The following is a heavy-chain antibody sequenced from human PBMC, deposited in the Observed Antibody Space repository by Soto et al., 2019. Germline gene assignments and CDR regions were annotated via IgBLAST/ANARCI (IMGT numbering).Heavy chain of an antibody. CDR1: GFTFGDSY. CDR3: ARESEDLTSNFDY. V-gene: IGHV3-11*06. J-gene: IGHJ4*02. CDR2: ISPGSRYP. Sequence: PGGSLRLSCAGSGFTFGDSYMSWIRQAPGKGLEWLSYISPGSRYPAYADSVKGRFTISRDNAKRSLYLQMMSLTAEDTVVYYCARESEDLTSNFDYWGQGTLVTVSS.